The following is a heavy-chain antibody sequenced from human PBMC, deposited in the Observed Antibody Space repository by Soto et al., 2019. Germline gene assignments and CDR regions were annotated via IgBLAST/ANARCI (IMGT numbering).Heavy chain of an antibody. CDR2: ITWNGGSL. D-gene: IGHD2-8*01. J-gene: IGHJ3*02. Sequence: EEQLVESGGALVQPGESLRLSCVASGFTFHDHAMHWVRQVPGKGLEWVSFITWNGGSLAYADSIKGRFTISRDNAKNSLYHKNNSLRAEDTAFYNCTTGYCTVGTCAFNSWGQGTVVTVSS. CDR1: GFTFHDHA. CDR3: TTGYCTVGTCAFNS. V-gene: IGHV3-9*01.